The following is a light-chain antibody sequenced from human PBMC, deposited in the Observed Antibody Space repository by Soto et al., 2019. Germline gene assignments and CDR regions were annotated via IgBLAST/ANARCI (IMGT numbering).Light chain of an antibody. J-gene: IGKJ1*01. CDR3: QQYGRSRT. V-gene: IGKV3-20*01. Sequence: EIVLTQSPGTLSLSPGERATLSCRASQSVSSSYLAWYQQKPGQAPRPLIYGASSRATGIPDRFSGSGSGTDFTLTISRLEPEDFAVYYCQQYGRSRTFCQGTRVDIK. CDR1: QSVSSSY. CDR2: GAS.